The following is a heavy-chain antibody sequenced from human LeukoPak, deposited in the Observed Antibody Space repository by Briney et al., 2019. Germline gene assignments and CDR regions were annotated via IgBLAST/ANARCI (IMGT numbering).Heavy chain of an antibody. V-gene: IGHV4-61*09. CDR3: TKGRGI. CDR1: GASISSGGYD. CDR2: IYTSGST. J-gene: IGHJ4*02. D-gene: IGHD3-10*01. Sequence: PSETLSLTCTVSGASISSGGYDWYWIRQPAGKGLEWIGHIYTSGSTDYNPSLKSRVTISVAMSKNQFSLKLTSVTAADTAVYYCTKGRGIWGQGTLVTVSS.